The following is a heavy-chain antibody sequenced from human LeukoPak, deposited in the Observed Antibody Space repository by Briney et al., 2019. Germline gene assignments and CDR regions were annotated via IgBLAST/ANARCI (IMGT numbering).Heavy chain of an antibody. CDR2: ISSSSSYI. CDR1: GFTFSSYS. J-gene: IGHJ4*02. CDR3: ARDRVAWFGELNFDY. D-gene: IGHD3-10*01. Sequence: GGSLRLSCAASGFTFSSYSMNWVRQAPGKGLEWVSSISSSSSYIYYADSVKGRFTISRDNAKNSLYLQMNSLRAEDTAVYYCARDRVAWFGELNFDYWGQGTLVTVSS. V-gene: IGHV3-21*01.